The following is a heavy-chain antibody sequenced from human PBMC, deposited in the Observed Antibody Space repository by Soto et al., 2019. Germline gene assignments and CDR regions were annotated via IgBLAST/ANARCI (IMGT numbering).Heavy chain of an antibody. CDR2: ISPYNGNT. Sequence: QIQLVQSAAEVKKPGASVKVSCKTSGYTFVSYGISWVRQAPGQGLEWMGWISPYNGNTNFAQRFRGRVTLTTDTSTGIVYMDLGSLTSDDTAVYYCARDQNFFDSRGYYDHWGQGTLITVSS. CDR1: GYTFVSYG. D-gene: IGHD3-22*01. J-gene: IGHJ5*02. CDR3: ARDQNFFDSRGYYDH. V-gene: IGHV1-18*04.